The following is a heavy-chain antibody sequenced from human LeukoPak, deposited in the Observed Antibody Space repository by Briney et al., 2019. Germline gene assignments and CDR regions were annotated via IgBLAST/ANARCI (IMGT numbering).Heavy chain of an antibody. Sequence: GGSLRHSCAASGFTFSSYSMNWVRQAPGKGVEWVSYISSSSSTIYYADSVKGRFTISRDNAKNSLYLQMNSLRAEDTAVYYCARDSSGPYGSGSFDYWGQGTLVTVSS. CDR3: ARDSSGPYGSGSFDY. CDR2: ISSSSSTI. V-gene: IGHV3-48*01. CDR1: GFTFSSYS. D-gene: IGHD3-10*01. J-gene: IGHJ4*02.